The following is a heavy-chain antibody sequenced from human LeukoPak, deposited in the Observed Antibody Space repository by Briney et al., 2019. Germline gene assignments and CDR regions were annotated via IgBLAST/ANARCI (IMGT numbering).Heavy chain of an antibody. V-gene: IGHV3-21*01. CDR3: ARDMYGGPSCFDI. CDR1: GFTFSSYS. CDR2: ISSSSSYI. D-gene: IGHD1-26*01. Sequence: GGSLRLSCAASGFTFSSYSMNWVRQASGKGLEWVSSISSSSSYIYYADSVKGRFTISRDNAKNSLYLQMNSLRAEDTAVYYCARDMYGGPSCFDIWGQGTMVTVSS. J-gene: IGHJ3*02.